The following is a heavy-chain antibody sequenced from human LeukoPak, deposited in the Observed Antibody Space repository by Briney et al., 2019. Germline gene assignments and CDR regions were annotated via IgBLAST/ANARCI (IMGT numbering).Heavy chain of an antibody. CDR2: ISGSGGST. CDR1: GFAFSSYD. V-gene: IGHV3-23*01. CDR3: AKAESTSGYF. D-gene: IGHD5/OR15-5a*01. Sequence: QSGGSLRLSCAASGFAFSSYDMSWVRQSPGKGLEWVSAISGSGGSTYYADSVKGRVTISTDNSKNTLYLQMDSLRAEDTAVYYCAKAESTSGYFWGQGTLVTVSS. J-gene: IGHJ4*02.